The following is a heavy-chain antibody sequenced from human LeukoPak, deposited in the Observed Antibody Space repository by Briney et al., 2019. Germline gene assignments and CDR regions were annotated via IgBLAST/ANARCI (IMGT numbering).Heavy chain of an antibody. CDR1: GGSISSSSYY. D-gene: IGHD2-2*01. CDR3: ARRDRCSSTSCSLYYFDY. CDR2: IYYSGST. Sequence: SETLSLTCTVSGGSISSSSYYWGWIRQPPGKGLEWIGSIYYSGSTYFNPSLKSRVTISVDTSKNQFSLKLTSVTAADTAVYYCARRDRCSSTSCSLYYFDYWGQGTLVTVSS. J-gene: IGHJ4*02. V-gene: IGHV4-39*01.